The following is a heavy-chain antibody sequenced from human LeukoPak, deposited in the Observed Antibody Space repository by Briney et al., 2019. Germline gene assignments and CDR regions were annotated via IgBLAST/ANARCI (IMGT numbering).Heavy chain of an antibody. Sequence: MPSETLSLTCTVSGGSISSSDFYWGWIRQPPGKGLEWIGSIYYSGSTYYNPSLKSRVTLSKDTSKNQFSLKLSSVTAADTAVYYCARDWSESSSWYANFQHWGQGTLVTVSS. V-gene: IGHV4-39*07. CDR1: GGSISSSDFY. D-gene: IGHD6-13*01. J-gene: IGHJ1*01. CDR2: IYYSGST. CDR3: ARDWSESSSWYANFQH.